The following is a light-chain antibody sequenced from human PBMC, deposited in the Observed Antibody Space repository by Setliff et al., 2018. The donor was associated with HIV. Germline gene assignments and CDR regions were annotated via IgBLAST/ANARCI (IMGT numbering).Light chain of an antibody. Sequence: ALTQPPSASGTPGQRVTISCSGSSSNIGSNYVYWYQQLPGTAPKLLIYRNDQRPSGVPDRFSGSKSGTSASLAISGLRSEDEADYYCAAWDDSLSGLYVFGAGTKVTVL. CDR3: AAWDDSLSGLYV. V-gene: IGLV1-47*01. CDR2: RND. J-gene: IGLJ1*01. CDR1: SSNIGSNY.